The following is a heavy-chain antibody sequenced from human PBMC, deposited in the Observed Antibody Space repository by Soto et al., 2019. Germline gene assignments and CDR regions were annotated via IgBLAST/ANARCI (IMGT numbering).Heavy chain of an antibody. D-gene: IGHD3-16*01. CDR3: ARDLNPEGGNWFDP. J-gene: IGHJ5*02. CDR2: IYYSGST. Sequence: QVQLQESGPGLVKPSQTLSLTCTVSGGSISSGGYYWSWIRQHPGKGLEWIGYIYYSGSTYYNPSRKSRVTISVDTSKNQCSLKLSSVTAADTAVYYCARDLNPEGGNWFDPWGQGTLVTVSS. V-gene: IGHV4-31*03. CDR1: GGSISSGGYY.